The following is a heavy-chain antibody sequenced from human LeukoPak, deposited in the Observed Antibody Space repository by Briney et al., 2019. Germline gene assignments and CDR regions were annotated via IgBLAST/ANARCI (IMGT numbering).Heavy chain of an antibody. V-gene: IGHV1-2*02. CDR2: INPNSGGT. CDR1: GYSFTDYY. D-gene: IGHD3-10*01. Sequence: ASVKVSCKASGYSFTDYYMHWVRQAPGQRLEWMGWINPNSGGTNYAQKFQGRVTMTRDTSISTAYMELSRLRSEDTAVYYCATGLWFGKYLDVWDKGTTVTISS. J-gene: IGHJ6*04. CDR3: ATGLWFGKYLDV.